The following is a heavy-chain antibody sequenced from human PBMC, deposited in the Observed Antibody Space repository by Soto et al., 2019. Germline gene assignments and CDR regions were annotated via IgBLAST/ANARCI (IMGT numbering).Heavy chain of an antibody. D-gene: IGHD2-15*01. J-gene: IGHJ4*02. Sequence: EVRLVESGGGLVKPGGSLRLSCAASGFTFSSYSMNWVRQAPGKGLEWVSSISSSSSYIYYADSVKGRFTISRDNAKNSLYLQMNSLRAEDTAVYYCARDHTPLGYCSGGSCYFDYWGQGTLVTVSS. CDR1: GFTFSSYS. CDR2: ISSSSSYI. CDR3: ARDHTPLGYCSGGSCYFDY. V-gene: IGHV3-21*01.